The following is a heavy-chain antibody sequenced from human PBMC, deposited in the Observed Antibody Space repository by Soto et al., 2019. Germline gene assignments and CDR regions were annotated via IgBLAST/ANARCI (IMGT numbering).Heavy chain of an antibody. CDR2: IYYSGST. D-gene: IGHD2-15*01. CDR1: GGSISSSSYY. Sequence: QLQLQESGPGLVKPSETLSLTCTVSGGSISSSSYYWGWIRQPPGKGLEWIGTIYYSGSTYYNPSLKSRVSMSVDTSKNQFSLNLSSVTAADTAVYYCAKGFGRIYHFDYWGQGTLVTVSS. J-gene: IGHJ4*02. V-gene: IGHV4-39*01. CDR3: AKGFGRIYHFDY.